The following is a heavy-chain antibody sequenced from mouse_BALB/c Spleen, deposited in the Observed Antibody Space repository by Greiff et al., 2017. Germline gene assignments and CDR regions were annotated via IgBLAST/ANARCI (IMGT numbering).Heavy chain of an antibody. CDR1: GFNIKDTY. Sequence: EVQLQQSGAEPVKPGASVKLSCTASGFNIKDTYMHWVKQRPEQGLEWIGRIDPANGNTKYDPKFQGKATITADTSSNTAYLQLSSLTSEDTAVYYCASRDSSGRAYWGQGTLVTVSA. CDR3: ASRDSSGRAY. CDR2: IDPANGNT. D-gene: IGHD3-2*01. J-gene: IGHJ3*01. V-gene: IGHV14-3*02.